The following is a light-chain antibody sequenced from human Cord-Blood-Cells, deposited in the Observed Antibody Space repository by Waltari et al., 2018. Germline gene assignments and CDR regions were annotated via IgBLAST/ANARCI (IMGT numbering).Light chain of an antibody. CDR2: EGS. CDR1: SSDVGSYNL. CDR3: CSYAGSSTFYV. V-gene: IGLV2-23*01. J-gene: IGLJ1*01. Sequence: QSALTQPASVSGSPGQSITISCTGTSSDVGSYNLVSWYQQHPGKAPKLMIYEGSKRPSGVSNRFAGSKAGNTASRTISGLQAEDEAYYYCCSYAGSSTFYVFGTWTKVTVL.